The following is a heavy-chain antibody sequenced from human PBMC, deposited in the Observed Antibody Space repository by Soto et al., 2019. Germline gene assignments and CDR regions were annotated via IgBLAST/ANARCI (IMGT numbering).Heavy chain of an antibody. CDR1: GGSFSGYY. Sequence: QVQLQQWGAGLLKPSETLSLTCAVYGGSFSGYYWSWIRQPPGKGLEWIGEINHSGSTNYNPSLKGRVTISVDTSKNQFSLKLSSVTAADTAVYYCARGDGDMSTISHYWGQGTLVTVSS. CDR2: INHSGST. D-gene: IGHD2-15*01. J-gene: IGHJ4*02. CDR3: ARGDGDMSTISHY. V-gene: IGHV4-34*01.